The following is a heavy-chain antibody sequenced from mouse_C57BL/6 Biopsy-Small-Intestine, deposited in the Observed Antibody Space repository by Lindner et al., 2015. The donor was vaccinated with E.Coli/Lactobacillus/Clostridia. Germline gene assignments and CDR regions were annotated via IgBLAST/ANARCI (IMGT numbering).Heavy chain of an antibody. CDR1: GYSFNGYN. CDR3: ARLEGHFGGFLY. V-gene: IGHV1-39*01. J-gene: IGHJ3*01. Sequence: VQLQESGAELVKPGASLKISCKASGYSFNGYNMNWVKQSHGKSLEWIGIINPYYGSTVYNQKFKDKATLTVDKSSSTAYMQLNSLTSEDSAVYYCARLEGHFGGFLYWGRGTLVTVSA. CDR2: INPYYGST.